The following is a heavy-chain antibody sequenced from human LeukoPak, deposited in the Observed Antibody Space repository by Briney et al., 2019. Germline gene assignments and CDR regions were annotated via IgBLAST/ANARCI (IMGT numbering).Heavy chain of an antibody. D-gene: IGHD3-3*01. Sequence: GESLKISCKGSGYSLTSYWIGWVRQAPGQGLEWMGWINPNSGGTNYAQKFQGRVTMTRDTSISTAYMELSRLRSDDTAVYYCARVRYDFWSGYYDFDYWGQGTLVTVSS. CDR2: INPNSGGT. CDR3: ARVRYDFWSGYYDFDY. J-gene: IGHJ4*02. V-gene: IGHV1-2*02. CDR1: GYSLTSYW.